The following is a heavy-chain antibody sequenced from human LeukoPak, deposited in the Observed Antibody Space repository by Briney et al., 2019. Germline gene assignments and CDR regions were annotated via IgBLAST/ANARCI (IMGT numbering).Heavy chain of an antibody. Sequence: GESLKISCKGSGYSFSSYWIVWVRQMPGKGLEWMGIIYPGDADTRYSPSFQGQVTISADKSISTAYLQWSSLKASDTAMYYCAGQALDSSGYYYFDYWGQGTLVTVSS. CDR3: AGQALDSSGYYYFDY. CDR2: IYPGDADT. CDR1: GYSFSSYW. D-gene: IGHD3-22*01. J-gene: IGHJ4*02. V-gene: IGHV5-51*01.